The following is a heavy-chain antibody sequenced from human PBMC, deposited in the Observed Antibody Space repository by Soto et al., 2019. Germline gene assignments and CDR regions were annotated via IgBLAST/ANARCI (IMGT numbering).Heavy chain of an antibody. D-gene: IGHD5-12*01. CDR1: GFTFSSYA. CDR3: AKGGPTFLNWFGP. CDR2: ISNSGHSA. Sequence: GGSLRLSCAASGFTFSSYAMNWGRQAPGKGLEWISVISNSGHSAYYADSVKGRFTISRDNSKNTLYLQIKSLRAEDTAAYYCAKGGPTFLNWFGPWGQGTLVTVYS. V-gene: IGHV3-23*01. J-gene: IGHJ5*02.